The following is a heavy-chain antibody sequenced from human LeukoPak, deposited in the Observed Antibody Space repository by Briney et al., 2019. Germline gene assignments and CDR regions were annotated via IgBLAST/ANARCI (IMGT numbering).Heavy chain of an antibody. CDR1: RHPHNLYW. J-gene: IGHJ5*02. V-gene: IGHV3-9*01. CDR3: AKDRDPWFTPVAATDSWFDP. D-gene: IGHD2-15*01. Sequence: GGTLRLLQAASRHPHNLYWQHCVTHAPRKGVVWVSNKTWNSESIGHADSVKGRFTISRDNAKNSLYLQMNSLRAEDTALYYCAKDRDPWFTPVAATDSWFDPWGQGTLLTVSS. CDR2: KTWNSESI.